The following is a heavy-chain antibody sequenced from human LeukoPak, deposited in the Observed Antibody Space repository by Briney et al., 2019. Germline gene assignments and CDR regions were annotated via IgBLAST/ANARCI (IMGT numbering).Heavy chain of an antibody. CDR1: GGPITNYY. CDR3: ARGTMMVGP. V-gene: IGHV4-59*01. Sequence: SETLSFTCTVSGGPITNYYWSWIRQPPGKGLEWIGYIYYNGNTNYNASLESRVTISVDTSKNQFSLKLRSVTAADTAVYYCARGTMMVGPWGQGTQVTVSS. CDR2: IYYNGNT. D-gene: IGHD3-22*01. J-gene: IGHJ5*02.